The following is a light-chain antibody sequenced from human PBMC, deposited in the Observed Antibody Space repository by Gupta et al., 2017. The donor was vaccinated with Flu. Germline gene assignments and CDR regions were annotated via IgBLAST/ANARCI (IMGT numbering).Light chain of an antibody. CDR2: DVS. CDR1: QIVSNY. CDR3: QQRSNWPLT. J-gene: IGKJ4*01. V-gene: IGKV3-11*01. Sequence: PATMSLSPGERATLSCRASQIVSNYLAWYQQKPGQAPRLLIYDVSNRATGIPARFSGSGSGTDFTLTISSLEPEDFAVYYCQQRSNWPLTFGGGTKVEIK.